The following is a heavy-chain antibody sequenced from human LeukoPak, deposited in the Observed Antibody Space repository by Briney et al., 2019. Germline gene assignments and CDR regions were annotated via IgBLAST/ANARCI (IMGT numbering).Heavy chain of an antibody. V-gene: IGHV3-7*04. D-gene: IGHD3/OR15-3a*01. CDR2: IKQDGSEK. Sequence: PGGSLRLPCTPSGVLFKKYRKPWVRQAPGKGLEWVANIKQDGSEKYYVDSVKGRFTISRDNAKRSLYLRMNSLRAEDTAVYFCPGVMIFLLSWGQGTLVTVSS. CDR1: GVLFKKYR. CDR3: PGVMIFLLS. J-gene: IGHJ5*02.